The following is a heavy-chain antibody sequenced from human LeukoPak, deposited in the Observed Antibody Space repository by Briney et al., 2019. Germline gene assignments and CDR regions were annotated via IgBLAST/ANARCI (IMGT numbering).Heavy chain of an antibody. CDR2: VHHSGGT. CDR3: ARHGGHYQSDD. J-gene: IGHJ4*02. D-gene: IGHD2-21*01. V-gene: IGHV4-4*02. Sequence: SETLSLTCTVSGGSITSNHWSWVRQPPGKGLEWIGQVHHSGGTSHNPSLRSRVTISIDKSENQFSLKLNSVTAADTAVYYCARHGGHYQSDDWGQGTLVTVFS. CDR1: GGSITSNH.